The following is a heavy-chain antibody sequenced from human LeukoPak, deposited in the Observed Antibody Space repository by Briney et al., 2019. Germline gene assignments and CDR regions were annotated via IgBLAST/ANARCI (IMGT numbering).Heavy chain of an antibody. CDR3: ARTRGARNAFDL. Sequence: PGESLKISCKASGFRFNRDWIGWVRQMPGKGLEWMGIIYPGDSDTRYSPSFQGQVTISADKSVSAAYVQWNSLKASDSGIYYCARTRGARNAFDLWGQGTMVTVSS. V-gene: IGHV5-51*01. CDR1: GFRFNRDW. D-gene: IGHD3/OR15-3a*01. CDR2: IYPGDSDT. J-gene: IGHJ3*01.